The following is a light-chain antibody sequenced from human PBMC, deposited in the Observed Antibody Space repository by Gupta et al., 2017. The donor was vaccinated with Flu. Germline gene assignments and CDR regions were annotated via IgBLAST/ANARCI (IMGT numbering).Light chain of an antibody. Sequence: EIVLTKSPGTLSLSPGERATLSCRASQSVSSSYLAWYQQKPGQAPRLLIYGASSRPTGIPDRFSGSGSGTDFTLTISRLEPEDFAVYYCQQDCSSPWTFGQGTKVEIK. CDR2: GAS. CDR1: QSVSSSY. CDR3: QQDCSSPWT. J-gene: IGKJ1*01. V-gene: IGKV3-20*01.